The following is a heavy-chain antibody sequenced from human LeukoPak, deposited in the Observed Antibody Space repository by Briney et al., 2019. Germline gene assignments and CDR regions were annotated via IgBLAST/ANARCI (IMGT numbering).Heavy chain of an antibody. CDR2: ISYSGST. D-gene: IGHD3-16*02. CDR3: ARHYVDIRTVGASYYYGLDV. CDR1: GGSTSSSNW. Sequence: SGTLSLTCSVSGGSTSSSNWWSWVRQPPGKGLEWIGSISYSGSTYYNPSLKSRVSISVDTSKNQFSLKVTSVTAADTAVFYCARHYVDIRTVGASYYYGLDVWGQGTTVTVSS. J-gene: IGHJ6*02. V-gene: IGHV4-39*01.